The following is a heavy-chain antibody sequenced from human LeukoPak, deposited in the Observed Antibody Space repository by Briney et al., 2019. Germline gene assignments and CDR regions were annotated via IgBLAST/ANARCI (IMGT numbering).Heavy chain of an antibody. CDR2: INQDGSGT. CDR3: AGSASIGTVDY. J-gene: IGHJ4*02. D-gene: IGHD6-13*01. V-gene: IGHV3-7*01. CDR1: RFTFGIYW. Sequence: GGSLRLSCAASRFTFGIYWMSWVRQAPGKALEWGANINQDGSGTYYVDSVEGRFTISRDNTKNSLYLQMNNLRAEDTARYYCAGSASIGTVDYWGQGTLVTVSS.